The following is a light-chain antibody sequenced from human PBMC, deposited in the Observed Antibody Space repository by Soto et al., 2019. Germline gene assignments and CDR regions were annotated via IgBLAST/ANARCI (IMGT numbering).Light chain of an antibody. CDR2: GAS. J-gene: IGKJ1*01. V-gene: IGKV3D-15*02. CDR3: QQCGDSPWT. Sequence: EIVMTQSPATLSVSPWERATLSCRASQSVSSDLAWYHQKPGQAPRLLIYGASTRATGIPARFSGSGSGTEFTLTINSLQSEDFAVYYCQQCGDSPWTFGQGTKVDIK. CDR1: QSVSSD.